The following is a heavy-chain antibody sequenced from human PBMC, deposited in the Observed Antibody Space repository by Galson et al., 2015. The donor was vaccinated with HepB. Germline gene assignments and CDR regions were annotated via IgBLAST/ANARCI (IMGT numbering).Heavy chain of an antibody. D-gene: IGHD6-19*01. V-gene: IGHV5-51*01. Sequence: QSGAEVKKPGESLKISCKGSGYSFTSYWIGWVRQMPGKGLEWMGIIYPGDSDTRYSPSFHGQVTISADKSISTAYLQWSSLKASDTAMYYCARQEGSRQWPRFPMGYWGQGTLVTVSS. CDR1: GYSFTSYW. CDR2: IYPGDSDT. J-gene: IGHJ4*02. CDR3: ARQEGSRQWPRFPMGY.